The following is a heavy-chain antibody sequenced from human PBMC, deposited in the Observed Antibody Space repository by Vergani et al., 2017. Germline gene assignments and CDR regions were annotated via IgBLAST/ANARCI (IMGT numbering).Heavy chain of an antibody. CDR1: GYTFTSYG. CDR2: INAGNGNT. CDR3: ARGGSGAVYYGMDV. Sequence: QVQLVQSGAEVKKPGASVKVSCKASGYTFTSYGISWVRQAPGQGLEWMGWINAGNGNTKYSQKFQGRVTITRDTSASTAYMELSSLRSEDTAVYYCARGGSGAVYYGMDVWGQGTTVTVSS. V-gene: IGHV1-18*01. J-gene: IGHJ6*02. D-gene: IGHD3-10*01.